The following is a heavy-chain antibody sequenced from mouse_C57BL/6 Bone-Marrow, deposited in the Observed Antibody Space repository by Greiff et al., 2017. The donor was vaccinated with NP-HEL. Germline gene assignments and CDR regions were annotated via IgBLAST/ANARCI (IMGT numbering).Heavy chain of an antibody. Sequence: DVQLVESGPGLVKPSQSLSLTCSVTGYSITSGYYWNWIRQFPGNKLEWMGYISYDGSNNYNPSLKNRISITRDTSKNQFFLKLNSVTTEDTATYYCARDPLITTVVDWYFDVWGTGTTVTVSS. D-gene: IGHD1-1*01. CDR2: ISYDGSN. CDR1: GYSITSGYY. J-gene: IGHJ1*03. CDR3: ARDPLITTVVDWYFDV. V-gene: IGHV3-6*01.